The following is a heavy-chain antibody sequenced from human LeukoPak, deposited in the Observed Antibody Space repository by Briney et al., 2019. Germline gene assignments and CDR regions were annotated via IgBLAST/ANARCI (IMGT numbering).Heavy chain of an antibody. V-gene: IGHV3-64D*09. CDR1: GFTFSSYG. J-gene: IGHJ4*02. D-gene: IGHD7-27*01. Sequence: GGSLRLSCSASGFTFSSYGMHWVRQAPGKGLEYVSGISNKGGSTYYADSVKGRFTISRDNSKNTLHLQMSSLRADDTAVYYCVKSGAWADFDSWGQGTLVTVSS. CDR2: ISNKGGST. CDR3: VKSGAWADFDS.